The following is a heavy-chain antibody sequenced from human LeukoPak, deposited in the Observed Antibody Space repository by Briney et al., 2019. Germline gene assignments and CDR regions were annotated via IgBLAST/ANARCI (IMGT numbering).Heavy chain of an antibody. D-gene: IGHD2-15*01. CDR1: GFTFSSCG. CDR3: ARDRGGSGGGWFDP. J-gene: IGHJ5*02. CDR2: IWYDGSNK. Sequence: GRSLRLSCAASGFTFSSCGMHWVRQAPGKGLEWVAVIWYDGSNKYYADSVKGRFTISRDNSKNTLYLQMNSLRAEDTAVYYCARDRGGSGGGWFDPWGQGTLVTVSS. V-gene: IGHV3-33*01.